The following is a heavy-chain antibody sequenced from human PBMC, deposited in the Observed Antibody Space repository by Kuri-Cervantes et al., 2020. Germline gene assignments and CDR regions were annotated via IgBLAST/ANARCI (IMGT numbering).Heavy chain of an antibody. CDR1: GGSFSGYY. CDR3: ARDVGGYPFLLDYYYGMGV. J-gene: IGHJ6*02. CDR2: ISYDGSNK. Sequence: LSLTCAVYGGSFSGYYWSWIRQPPGKGLEWVAVISYDGSNKYYADSVKGRFTISRDNSKNTLYLQMNSLRAEDTAVYYCARDVGGYPFLLDYYYGMGVWGQGTTVTDSS. V-gene: IGHV3-30-3*01. D-gene: IGHD3-16*01.